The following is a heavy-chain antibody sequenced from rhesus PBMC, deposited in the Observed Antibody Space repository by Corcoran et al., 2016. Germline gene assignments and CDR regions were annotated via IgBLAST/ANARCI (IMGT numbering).Heavy chain of an antibody. Sequence: QVQLQESGPGLVKPSETLSLTCTVPGGSISGYWWGWFRKAPGKGLEWIGYISDSSGTTNYHPSLTSRRTISQDTSKNPFSLKLSAVTAADAAVYYCARTRFGQPDYWGQGVLVTVSS. V-gene: IGHV4-165*01. CDR2: ISDSSGTT. J-gene: IGHJ4*01. CDR3: ARTRFGQPDY. D-gene: IGHD3-3*01. CDR1: GGSISGYW.